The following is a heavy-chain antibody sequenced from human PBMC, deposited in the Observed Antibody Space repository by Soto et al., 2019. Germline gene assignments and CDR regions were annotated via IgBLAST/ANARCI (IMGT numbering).Heavy chain of an antibody. V-gene: IGHV1-3*01. CDR3: ARSIVVVTALDY. J-gene: IGHJ4*02. Sequence: QVQLVQSGAEVKKPGASVKDSCKASGYPFTSYAMHWVRQAPGQRLEWMGWINAGNGNTKYSQKFQGRVTITSDASVSTAYTELRSLRSEDTAVDYCARSIVVVTALDYWGQGTLVTVSS. D-gene: IGHD2-21*02. CDR1: GYPFTSYA. CDR2: INAGNGNT.